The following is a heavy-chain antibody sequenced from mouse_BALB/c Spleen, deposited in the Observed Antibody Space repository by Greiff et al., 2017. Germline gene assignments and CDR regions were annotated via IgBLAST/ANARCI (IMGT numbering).Heavy chain of an antibody. D-gene: IGHD2-1*01. CDR1: GYSITSDYA. Sequence: EVQRVESGPGLVKPSQSLSLTCTVTGYSITSDYAWNWIRQFPGNKLEWMGYISYSGSTSYNPSLKSRISITRDTSKNQFFLQLNSVTTEDTATYYCARSYGNYRGPGFAYWGQGTLVTVSA. CDR3: ARSYGNYRGPGFAY. V-gene: IGHV3-2*02. J-gene: IGHJ3*01. CDR2: ISYSGST.